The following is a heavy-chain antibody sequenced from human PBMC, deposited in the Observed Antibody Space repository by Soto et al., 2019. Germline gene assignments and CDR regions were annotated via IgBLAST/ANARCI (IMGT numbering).Heavy chain of an antibody. V-gene: IGHV4-34*01. CDR1: GGSFSGYC. CDR3: ARGRSIAAPFDY. D-gene: IGHD6-6*01. Sequence: KTSETLSLTCAVYGGSFSGYCWSWIRQPPGKGLEWIGEINHSGSTNYNPSLKSRVTISVDTSKNQFSLKLSSVTAADTAVYYCARGRSIAAPFDYWGQGTLVTVSS. CDR2: INHSGST. J-gene: IGHJ4*02.